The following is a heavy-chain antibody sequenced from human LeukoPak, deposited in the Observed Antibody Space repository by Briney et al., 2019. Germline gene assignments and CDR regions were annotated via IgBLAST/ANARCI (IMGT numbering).Heavy chain of an antibody. CDR2: ISGSGSVT. CDR3: AKGTSNGWYYFDY. D-gene: IGHD6-19*01. J-gene: IGHJ4*02. Sequence: PGGSLRLSCAASGFTFSSYEMNWVRQAPGKGLEWVSGISGSGSVTHYADSAKGRFTITRDNSKNTLFLQMNSLRDEDSAVYYCAKGTSNGWYYFDYWGQGTLVTVAS. CDR1: GFTFSSYE. V-gene: IGHV3-23*01.